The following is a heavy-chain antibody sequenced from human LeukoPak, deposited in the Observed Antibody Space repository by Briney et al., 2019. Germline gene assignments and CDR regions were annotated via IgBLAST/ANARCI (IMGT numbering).Heavy chain of an antibody. CDR3: ATDTHPYYGMDV. CDR2: INPSGGST. J-gene: IGHJ6*02. Sequence: ASVKVSCKASGYTFTSYYMHWVRQAPGQGLEWMGIINPSGGSTSYAQKFQGRVTMTEDTSTDTAYMELSSLRSEDTAVYYCATDTHPYYGMDVWGQGTTVTVSS. V-gene: IGHV1-46*01. CDR1: GYTFTSYY. D-gene: IGHD2-15*01.